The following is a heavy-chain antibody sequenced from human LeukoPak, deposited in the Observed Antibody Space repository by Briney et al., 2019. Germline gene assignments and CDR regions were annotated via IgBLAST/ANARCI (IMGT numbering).Heavy chain of an antibody. CDR1: GFTFSIYA. V-gene: IGHV3-23*01. J-gene: IGHJ4*02. D-gene: IGHD2-15*01. Sequence: PGGSLRLSCAASGFTFSIYAMTWVRQAPGKGLEWVSAISGSGGGTYYADSVKGRITISRDNSKNTLYLQMNSLRAEDTAVYYCAKLVAAKRFEEFDYWGQGTLVTVSS. CDR3: AKLVAAKRFEEFDY. CDR2: ISGSGGGT.